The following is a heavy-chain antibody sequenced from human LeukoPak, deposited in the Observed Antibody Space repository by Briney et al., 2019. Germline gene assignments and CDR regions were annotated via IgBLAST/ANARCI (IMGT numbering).Heavy chain of an antibody. J-gene: IGHJ4*02. Sequence: PSETLSLTCTVSSGSISGHYWSWIRQPPGKGLEWIGEINHSGSPSYNPSLKSRVTISVDTSKNQFSLKLSSVTAADTAVYYCARGVTVTDDPSYFDYWGQGTLVTVSS. D-gene: IGHD4-17*01. CDR2: INHSGSP. CDR3: ARGVTVTDDPSYFDY. CDR1: SGSISGHY. V-gene: IGHV4-34*01.